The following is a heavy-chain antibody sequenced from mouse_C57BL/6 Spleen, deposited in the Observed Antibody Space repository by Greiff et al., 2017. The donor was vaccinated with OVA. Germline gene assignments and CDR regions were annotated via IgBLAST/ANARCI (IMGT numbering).Heavy chain of an antibody. J-gene: IGHJ4*01. D-gene: IGHD1-1*01. CDR1: GYTFTSYW. CDR3: ARLVYGSKGAMDY. CDR2: IDPSDSYT. Sequence: QVHVKQPGAELVMPGASVKLSCKASGYTFTSYWMHWVKQRPGQGLEWIGEIDPSDSYTNYNQKFKGKSTLTVDKSSSTAYMQLSSLTSEDSAVYYCARLVYGSKGAMDYWGQGTSVTVSS. V-gene: IGHV1-69*01.